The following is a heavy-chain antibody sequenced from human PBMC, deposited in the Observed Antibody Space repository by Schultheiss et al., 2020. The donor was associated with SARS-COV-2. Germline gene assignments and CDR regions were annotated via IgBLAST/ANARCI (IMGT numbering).Heavy chain of an antibody. CDR2: IIPIFGIA. D-gene: IGHD3-3*01. V-gene: IGHV1-69*13. CDR1: GGTFSSYA. Sequence: SVKVSCKASGGTFSSYAISWVRQAPGQGLEWMGRIIPIFGIANYAQKFQGRVTITADESTSTAYMELSSLRSEDTAVYYCARDRADFWSNWFDPWGQGTLVTVSS. CDR3: ARDRADFWSNWFDP. J-gene: IGHJ5*02.